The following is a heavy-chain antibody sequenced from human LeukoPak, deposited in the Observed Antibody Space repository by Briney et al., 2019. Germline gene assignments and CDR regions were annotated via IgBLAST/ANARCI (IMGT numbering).Heavy chain of an antibody. J-gene: IGHJ3*02. V-gene: IGHV3-30*02. Sequence: PGGSLRLSCAASGFTFNDYAMYWVRQSPGRGLEWVALIRDDGSDTYHADSVKGRFTISRDNSKNTVFPRMNSLRGEDSAIYYCAKSDGHGTGYGFHIWGQGTMVTVSS. CDR3: AKSDGHGTGYGFHI. CDR2: IRDDGSDT. CDR1: GFTFNDYA. D-gene: IGHD6-19*01.